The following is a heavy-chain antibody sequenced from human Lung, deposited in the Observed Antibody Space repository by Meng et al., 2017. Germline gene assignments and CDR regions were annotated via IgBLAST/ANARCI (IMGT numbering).Heavy chain of an antibody. CDR2: INIVFGTT. CDR3: ARKAGNCVTTTCYSLDY. V-gene: IGHV1-69*05. D-gene: IGHD2-15*01. Sequence: KVSCKAPGGIFSNYVIGWVRQAPGQGLEWMGGINIVFGTTDYAQKFQGRFTITTDESTSTVYMELTRLTSEDTAVYFCARKAGNCVTTTCYSLDYWGQGTLVTVSS. CDR1: GGIFSNYV. J-gene: IGHJ4*02.